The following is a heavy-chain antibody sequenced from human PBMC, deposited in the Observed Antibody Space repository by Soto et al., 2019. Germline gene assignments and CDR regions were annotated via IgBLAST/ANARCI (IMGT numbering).Heavy chain of an antibody. J-gene: IGHJ3*02. V-gene: IGHV5-51*01. Sequence: GESLKISCKGSGYSFTNYWIGWVRQMPGKGLEWMGMIYPGDSDTRYSPSFQGQVTISADKSFSTAYLQWSSLKASDTAMYYCARGWYNWNREPWGFDIWGRVRMVAVSS. D-gene: IGHD1-20*01. CDR3: ARGWYNWNREPWGFDI. CDR1: GYSFTNYW. CDR2: IYPGDSDT.